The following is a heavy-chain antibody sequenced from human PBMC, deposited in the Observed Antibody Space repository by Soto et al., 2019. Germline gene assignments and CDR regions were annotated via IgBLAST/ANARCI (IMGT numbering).Heavy chain of an antibody. D-gene: IGHD6-13*01. CDR1: GYTFTSYG. CDR3: ARRGYSSSWYYYYYYGMDV. Sequence: RASVKVSCKASGYTFTSYGISWVRQAPGQGLEWMGWISAYNGNTNYAQKFQGRVTMTSNTSTSTDYMELSSLRSEDTAVYYCARRGYSSSWYYYYYYGMDVWGQGTTVTVSS. V-gene: IGHV1-18*01. CDR2: ISAYNGNT. J-gene: IGHJ6*02.